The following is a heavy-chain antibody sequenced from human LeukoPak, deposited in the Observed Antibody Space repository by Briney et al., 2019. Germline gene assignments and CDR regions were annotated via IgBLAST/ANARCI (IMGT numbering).Heavy chain of an antibody. J-gene: IGHJ4*02. D-gene: IGHD2/OR15-2a*01. CDR1: GFTFSSYA. V-gene: IGHV3-23*01. CDR3: AKGLFYDYALAFDH. CDR2: ISGSGGTT. Sequence: GGSLRLSCAASGFTFSSYAMHWVRQAPGKGLEWVSVISGSGGTTYYADSVKGRFTTSRDNSKNTLYLQMNSLRAEDTAVYYCAKGLFYDYALAFDHWGQGTLVTVSS.